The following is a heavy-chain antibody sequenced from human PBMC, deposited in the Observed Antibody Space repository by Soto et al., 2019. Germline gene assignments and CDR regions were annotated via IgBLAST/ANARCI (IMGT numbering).Heavy chain of an antibody. Sequence: GGSLRLSCAASGFTFSSYGMHWVRQAPGKGLEWVAVIWYDGSNKYYADSVKGRFTISRDNSKNTLYLQMNSLRAEDTAVYYCARLPIGVAFDIWGQGTMVTVSS. CDR2: IWYDGSNK. CDR1: GFTFSSYG. J-gene: IGHJ3*02. D-gene: IGHD3-22*01. CDR3: ARLPIGVAFDI. V-gene: IGHV3-33*01.